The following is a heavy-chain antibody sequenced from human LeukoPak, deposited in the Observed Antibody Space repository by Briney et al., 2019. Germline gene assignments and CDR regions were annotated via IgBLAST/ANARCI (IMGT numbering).Heavy chain of an antibody. Sequence: GGSLRLSCAASGFTFSSYAMSWVRQAPGKGLEWVSAISGSGGSTYYADSVKGRFTISRDNSKNTLYLQMNSLRAEDTAVYYCVKSGEYYDILTGYYKGGYYFDYWDQGTLVTVSS. CDR3: VKSGEYYDILTGYYKGGYYFDY. V-gene: IGHV3-23*01. CDR1: GFTFSSYA. J-gene: IGHJ4*02. CDR2: ISGSGGST. D-gene: IGHD3-9*01.